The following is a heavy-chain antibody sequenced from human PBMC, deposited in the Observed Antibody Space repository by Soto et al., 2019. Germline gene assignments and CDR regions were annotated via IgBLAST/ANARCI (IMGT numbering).Heavy chain of an antibody. CDR2: INHSGST. CDR3: ARVQARFLEWLFRFDP. CDR1: GGSFSGYY. J-gene: IGHJ5*02. Sequence: SETLSLTCAVYGGSFSGYYWSWIRQPPGKGLEWIGEINHSGSTNYNPSLKSRVTISVDTSKNQFSLKLSSVTAADTAVYYCARVQARFLEWLFRFDPWGQGTLVTVSS. D-gene: IGHD3-3*01. V-gene: IGHV4-34*01.